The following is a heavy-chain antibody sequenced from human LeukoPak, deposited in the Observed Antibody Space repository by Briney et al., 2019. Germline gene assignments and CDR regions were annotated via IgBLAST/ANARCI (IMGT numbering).Heavy chain of an antibody. CDR3: AKGAYQLQHLNWFDP. J-gene: IGHJ5*02. D-gene: IGHD2-2*01. CDR2: ISGSGGST. V-gene: IGHV3-23*01. Sequence: GGSLRLSCAASGFTFSSYAMSWVRQAPGNGLEWVSAISGSGGSTYYADSVKGRFTISRDNSKNTLYLQMNSLRAEDTAVYYCAKGAYQLQHLNWFDPWGQGTLVTVSS. CDR1: GFTFSSYA.